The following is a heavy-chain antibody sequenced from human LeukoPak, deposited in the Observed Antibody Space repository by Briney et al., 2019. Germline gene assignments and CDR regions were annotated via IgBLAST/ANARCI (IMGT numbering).Heavy chain of an antibody. CDR3: ARHIGGRYYYYYMDV. CDR1: GGSISSGSYY. V-gene: IGHV4-61*02. J-gene: IGHJ6*03. D-gene: IGHD2-21*01. CDR2: IYPSGST. Sequence: PSETLSLTCTVSGGSISSGSYYWSWIRQPAGKGLEWIGRIYPSGSTDYNPSLKSRVTISVDTSKNQFSLKLSSVTAADTAVYYCARHIGGRYYYYYMDVWGKGTTVTISS.